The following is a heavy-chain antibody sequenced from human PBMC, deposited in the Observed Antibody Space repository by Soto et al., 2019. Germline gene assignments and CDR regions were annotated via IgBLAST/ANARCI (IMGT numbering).Heavy chain of an antibody. CDR2: IIPIFGTA. V-gene: IGHV1-69*01. Sequence: QVQLVQSGAEVKKPGSSVKVSCKASGGTFSSYAISWVRQAPGQGLEWVGGIIPIFGTANYAQKFQGRVTITADEPTSTTYTQLSSLRSEDTAVYYCAKAGREAGGMVYGMDVWSQGTTVTVS. CDR1: GGTFSSYA. J-gene: IGHJ6*02. D-gene: IGHD3-16*01. CDR3: AKAGREAGGMVYGMDV.